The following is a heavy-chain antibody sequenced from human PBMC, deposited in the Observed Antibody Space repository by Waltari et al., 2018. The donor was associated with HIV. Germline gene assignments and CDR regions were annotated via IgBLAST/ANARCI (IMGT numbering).Heavy chain of an antibody. CDR2: KKQEGSGK. Sequence: EVQLVESGGGLVQPGGSLRLSCAASGFTFSSYCMSWVRQAPGKGLEWVANKKQEGSGKYYVDSVNGRFTSSRDNAENSLYLEMNSLRAEDTAVYCCARGGFYGSGSKVNWGQGTLVTVSS. CDR1: GFTFSSYC. CDR3: ARGGFYGSGSKVN. J-gene: IGHJ4*02. V-gene: IGHV3-7*04. D-gene: IGHD3-10*01.